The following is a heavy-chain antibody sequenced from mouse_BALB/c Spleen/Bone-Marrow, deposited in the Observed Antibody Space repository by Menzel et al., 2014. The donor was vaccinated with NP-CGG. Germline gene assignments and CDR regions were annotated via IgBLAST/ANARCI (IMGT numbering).Heavy chain of an antibody. D-gene: IGHD1-1*01. V-gene: IGHV2-6-4*01. J-gene: IGHJ2*01. CDR1: GFSLSRYN. Sequence: VQLVESGPGLVAPSQSLSFTCTVSGFSLSRYNVHWVRQPPGKGLEWLGMIWNGGSTDYNSALKSRLSISKDNSKSQVFLKMNSLQTDDTAMYYCARNYYGIPYYFDYWGQGTTLTVSS. CDR2: IWNGGST. CDR3: ARNYYGIPYYFDY.